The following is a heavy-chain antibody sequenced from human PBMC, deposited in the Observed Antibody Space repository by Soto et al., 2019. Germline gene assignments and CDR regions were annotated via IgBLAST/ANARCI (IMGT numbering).Heavy chain of an antibody. CDR1: GGSISSHY. Sequence: SETLSLTCTVSGGSISSHYWSWVRQAPGKGLEWIGHIYYRGSTTYNPSLRSRSTISVDTSNNQFSLKLNSVTTADTAVYYCARDGGEASGMDVWGQGTTVTVSS. J-gene: IGHJ6*02. D-gene: IGHD3-16*01. CDR3: ARDGGEASGMDV. V-gene: IGHV4-59*11. CDR2: IYYRGST.